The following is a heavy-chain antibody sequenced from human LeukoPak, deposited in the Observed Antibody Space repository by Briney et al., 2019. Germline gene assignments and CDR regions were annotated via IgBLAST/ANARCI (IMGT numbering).Heavy chain of an antibody. Sequence: GRSLRLSCAASGFTFSSYAMHWVRQAPGKGLEWVAVISYDGSNKYYADSVKGRFTISRDNSKHTVYLQMNSLRPEDTAVYYCARDGPPVPGSFDYWGQGTLVTASS. CDR1: GFTFSSYA. CDR2: ISYDGSNK. D-gene: IGHD6-6*01. CDR3: ARDGPPVPGSFDY. V-gene: IGHV3-30*04. J-gene: IGHJ4*02.